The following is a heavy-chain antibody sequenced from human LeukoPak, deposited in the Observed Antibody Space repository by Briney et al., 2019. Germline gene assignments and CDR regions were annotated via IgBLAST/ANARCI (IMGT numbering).Heavy chain of an antibody. CDR1: GFTFANTW. Sequence: QSGGSLRLSCAASGFTFANTWMHWVRHAPGKGVVWVSLINNDGSTTNYADSVKGRFTISRDNAKNTVYLQMNSLRAEDTAVYYCAIGGTYGSGSWGQGTLVTVSS. CDR3: AIGGTYGSGS. J-gene: IGHJ4*02. D-gene: IGHD3-10*01. V-gene: IGHV3-74*01. CDR2: INNDGSTT.